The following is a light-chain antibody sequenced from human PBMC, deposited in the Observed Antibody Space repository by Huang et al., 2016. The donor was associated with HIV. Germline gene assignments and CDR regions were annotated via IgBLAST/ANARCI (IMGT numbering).Light chain of an antibody. CDR2: STS. CDR1: QSINTY. J-gene: IGKJ2*01. CDR3: QQSYSSPYT. Sequence: IQMTQSPSSLSASVGDRVTITCRASQSINTYLNWYQQKPGKAPKFLIYSTSSLQSGVPSRFSGSGSGTDFTLTISSLQPEDFATYYCQQSYSSPYTFGQGTKLEIK. V-gene: IGKV1-39*01.